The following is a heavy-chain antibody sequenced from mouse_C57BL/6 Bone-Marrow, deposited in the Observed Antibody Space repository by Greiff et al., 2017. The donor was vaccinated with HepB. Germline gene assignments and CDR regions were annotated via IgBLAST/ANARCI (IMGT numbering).Heavy chain of an antibody. V-gene: IGHV1-76*01. CDR3: ANSDY. CDR2: IYPGSGNT. J-gene: IGHJ2*01. Sequence: VQRVESGAELVRPGASVKLSCKASGYTFTDYYINWVKQRPGQGLEWIARIYPGSGNTYYNEKFKGKATLTAEKSSSTAYMQLSSLTSEDSAVYFCANSDYWGQGTTLTVSS. CDR1: GYTFTDYY.